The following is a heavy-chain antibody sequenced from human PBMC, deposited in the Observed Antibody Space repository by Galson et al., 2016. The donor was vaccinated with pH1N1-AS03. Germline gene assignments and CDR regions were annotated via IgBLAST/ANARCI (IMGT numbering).Heavy chain of an antibody. J-gene: IGHJ4*02. CDR3: ARDQDYYDSSGYYDY. CDR2: ISNDGGHK. D-gene: IGHD3-22*01. CDR1: EFTFSSYV. Sequence: SLRLSCAASEFTFSSYVMHWVRQAPGKGLEWVAVISNDGGHKFYADSVKGRFTISRDNSKNTLYLQMNSLRADDTAVCYCARDQDYYDSSGYYDYWGQGTLVTVSS. V-gene: IGHV3-30*04.